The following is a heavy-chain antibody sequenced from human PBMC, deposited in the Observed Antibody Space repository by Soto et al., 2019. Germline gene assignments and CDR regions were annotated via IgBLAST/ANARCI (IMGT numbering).Heavy chain of an antibody. D-gene: IGHD3-10*01. V-gene: IGHV4-38-2*01. CDR3: AKKGYYPSGKINLFAS. J-gene: IGHJ4*02. CDR1: GYSITSDYY. Sequence: SETLSLTCAVSGYSITSDYYWGWIRQPPGKGLEWIGSIYSGSTYYNPSLKSRVTISVDTSKNQFSLRLTSVTAADTAMYYCAKKGYYPSGKINLFASWGQGTLVTVS. CDR2: IYSGST.